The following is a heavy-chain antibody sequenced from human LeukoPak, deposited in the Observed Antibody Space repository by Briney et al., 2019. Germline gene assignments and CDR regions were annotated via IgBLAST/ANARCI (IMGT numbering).Heavy chain of an antibody. D-gene: IGHD4-17*01. CDR1: GGSIGSDGYC. CDR3: ARDRATVTSHYSGMDV. J-gene: IGHJ6*04. V-gene: IGHV4-31*03. CDR2: IYYTGTT. Sequence: TSQTLSLTCSVSGGSIGSDGYCCNWIPQHAGKGLEWIGHIYYTGTTYYHPPLTSRASISVDTSKNQLSLKLSSVTAADTAVYYCARDRATVTSHYSGMDVWGEGTTVTVSS.